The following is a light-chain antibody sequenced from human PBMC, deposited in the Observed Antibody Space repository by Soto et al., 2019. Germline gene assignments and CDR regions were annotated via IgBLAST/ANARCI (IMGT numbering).Light chain of an antibody. CDR2: NTI. V-gene: IGKV3-20*01. Sequence: EIVLTQSPGTLSLSPGERATLSCRASQSVTNRYLAWYQQKPGQAPRLLIYNTITRATGIPDRFSGRGSGTEFTLTISSLQADDYATFYCQQYHTDWTFGQGTKV. J-gene: IGKJ1*01. CDR3: QQYHTDWT. CDR1: QSVTNRY.